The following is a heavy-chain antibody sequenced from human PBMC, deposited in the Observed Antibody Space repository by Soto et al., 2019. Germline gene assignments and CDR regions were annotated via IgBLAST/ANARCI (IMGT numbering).Heavy chain of an antibody. D-gene: IGHD6-6*01. CDR1: GFTFSSYG. Sequence: QVQLVESGGGVVQPGRSLRLSCAASGFTFSSYGMLWVRQAPGKGLEWVAVISYDGSNKYYADSVKGRFTISRDNSKNTLYLQMNSLRAEDTAVYYCATPYSSSSTYNDYWGQGTLVTVSS. J-gene: IGHJ4*02. V-gene: IGHV3-30*03. CDR2: ISYDGSNK. CDR3: ATPYSSSSTYNDY.